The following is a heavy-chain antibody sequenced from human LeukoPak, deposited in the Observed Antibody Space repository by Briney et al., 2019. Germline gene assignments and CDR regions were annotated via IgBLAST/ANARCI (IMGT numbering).Heavy chain of an antibody. D-gene: IGHD1-7*01. J-gene: IGHJ6*02. CDR2: IRSKSDAGTT. CDR3: TTSTGTTLGYYYYGMDV. V-gene: IGHV3-15*01. Sequence: PGGSLRLSCAASGFTFNNAWMSWVRQAPGKGLEWVGRIRSKSDAGTTDYAAPGKGRFTISREDSKSTLYLQLSSLKTEDTAVYYCTTSTGTTLGYYYYGMDVWGQGTTVTVSS. CDR1: GFTFNNAW.